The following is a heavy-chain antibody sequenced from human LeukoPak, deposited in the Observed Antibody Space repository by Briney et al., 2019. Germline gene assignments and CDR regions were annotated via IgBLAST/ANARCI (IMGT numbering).Heavy chain of an antibody. CDR1: GFTFSSYG. D-gene: IGHD3-10*01. Sequence: GGSLRLSCAASGFTFSSYGMNWVRQAPGKGLEWVSYISSSGSTIYYADSVKGRFTISRDNAKNSLYLQMNSLRAEDTAVYYCARGPITMVRGVTALRYWGQGTLVTVSS. V-gene: IGHV3-48*04. J-gene: IGHJ4*02. CDR3: ARGPITMVRGVTALRY. CDR2: ISSSGSTI.